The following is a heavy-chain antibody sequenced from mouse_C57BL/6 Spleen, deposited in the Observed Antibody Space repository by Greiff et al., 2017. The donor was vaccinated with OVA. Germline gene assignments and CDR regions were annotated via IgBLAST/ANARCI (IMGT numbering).Heavy chain of an antibody. V-gene: IGHV1-22*01. CDR2: INPNNGGT. Sequence: EVQLQQSGPELVKPGASVKMSCKASGYTFTDYNMHWVKQSHGKSLEWIGYINPNNGGTSYNQKFKGKATLTVNKSSSTAYMELRSLTSEDSAVYYCARGGLPSYYFDYWGQGTTLTVSS. CDR3: ARGGLPSYYFDY. D-gene: IGHD5-5*01. CDR1: GYTFTDYN. J-gene: IGHJ2*01.